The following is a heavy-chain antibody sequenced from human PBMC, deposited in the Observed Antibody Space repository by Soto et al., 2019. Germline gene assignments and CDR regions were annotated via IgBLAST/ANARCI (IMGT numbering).Heavy chain of an antibody. Sequence: SETLSLTCTVSGGSISSYYWSWIRQPPGKGLEWIGYIYDSESTYYNPSLKSRVTISMDTSKNHFAMKLSSVTAADTAVYYCARASSSSSAADYWGQGTLVTVSS. J-gene: IGHJ4*02. CDR3: ARASSSSSAADY. D-gene: IGHD6-6*01. CDR2: IYDSEST. V-gene: IGHV4-59*12. CDR1: GGSISSYY.